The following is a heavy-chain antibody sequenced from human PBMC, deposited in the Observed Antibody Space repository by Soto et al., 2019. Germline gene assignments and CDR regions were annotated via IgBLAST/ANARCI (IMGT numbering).Heavy chain of an antibody. CDR3: AREGIAAAGKPAYYMDV. CDR2: IWYDGSNK. V-gene: IGHV3-33*01. J-gene: IGHJ6*03. D-gene: IGHD6-13*01. Sequence: GGSLRLSCAASGFTFSSYGMHWVRQAPGKGLEWVAVIWYDGSNKYYADSVKGRFTISRDNSKNTLYLQMNSLRAEDTAVYYCAREGIAAAGKPAYYMDVWGKGTTVTVSS. CDR1: GFTFSSYG.